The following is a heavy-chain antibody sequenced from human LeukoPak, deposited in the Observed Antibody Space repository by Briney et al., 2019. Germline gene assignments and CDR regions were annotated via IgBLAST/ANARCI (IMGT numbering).Heavy chain of an antibody. J-gene: IGHJ6*02. Sequence: PRGSLRLSCAASGFTFSSYAMSWVRQAPGKGLEWVSAISGSGGSIYYADSVKGRFTISRDNAKDSLYLQMNSLRAEDTAVYYCARDRVGAPHYYGMDVWGQGTTVTVSS. V-gene: IGHV3-23*01. CDR3: ARDRVGAPHYYGMDV. D-gene: IGHD1-26*01. CDR1: GFTFSSYA. CDR2: ISGSGGSI.